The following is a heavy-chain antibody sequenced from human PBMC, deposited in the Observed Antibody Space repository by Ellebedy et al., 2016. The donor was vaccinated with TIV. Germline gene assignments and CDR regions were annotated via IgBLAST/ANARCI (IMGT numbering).Heavy chain of an antibody. J-gene: IGHJ5*02. V-gene: IGHV3-7*01. CDR2: IYQDGGVQ. D-gene: IGHD4-17*01. Sequence: GGSLRLSCAASGFSFRNYWMSWVRQVPGKGLEWVANIYQDGGVQYYVDSVKGRFTISRDNADNSLFLQMNSLRAEDTAVYYCARRGSYGDYAVQINSWFDTWGRGTLVAVSS. CDR1: GFSFRNYW. CDR3: ARRGSYGDYAVQINSWFDT.